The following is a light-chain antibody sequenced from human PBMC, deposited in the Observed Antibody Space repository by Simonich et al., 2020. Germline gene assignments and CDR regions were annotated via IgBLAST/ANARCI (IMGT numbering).Light chain of an antibody. CDR2: AAS. CDR3: QQLNSYPLT. V-gene: IGKV1-9*01. Sequence: IQLTQSPSSLSESVGDRVPIPCRASQGISSALAWYQQKPGKVPKLLIYAASTLQSGVPSRFSGSGSGTEFTLTISSLQPEDFATYYCQQLNSYPLTFGGGTKVEIK. J-gene: IGKJ4*01. CDR1: QGISSA.